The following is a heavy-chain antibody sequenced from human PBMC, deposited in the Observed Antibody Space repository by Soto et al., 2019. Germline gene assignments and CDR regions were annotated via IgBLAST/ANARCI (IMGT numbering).Heavy chain of an antibody. J-gene: IGHJ6*02. CDR2: IKQDGSEK. D-gene: IGHD3-16*01. V-gene: IGHV3-7*01. CDR3: ASLGRHG. Sequence: VGSLRLSCAASGFTFSDSWMDWVRQAPGKGPEWVANIKQDGSEKNYVDSVKGRFTISRDNAKNSLYLQMNSLRAEDTAVYYCASLGRHGWGQGTTVTVSS. CDR1: GFTFSDSW.